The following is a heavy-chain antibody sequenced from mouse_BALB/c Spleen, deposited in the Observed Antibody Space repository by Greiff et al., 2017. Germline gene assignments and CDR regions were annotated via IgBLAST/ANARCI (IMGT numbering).Heavy chain of an antibody. J-gene: IGHJ3*01. CDR2: ILPGSGST. D-gene: IGHD1-1*01. CDR3: VPYYYGSSWFAY. CDR1: GYTFSSYW. Sequence: QVQLKQSGAELMKPGASVKISCKATGYTFSSYWIEWVKQRPGHGLEWIGEILPGSGSTNYNEKFKGKATFTADTSSNTAYMQLSSLTSEDSAVYYCVPYYYGSSWFAYWGQGTLVTVSA. V-gene: IGHV1-9*01.